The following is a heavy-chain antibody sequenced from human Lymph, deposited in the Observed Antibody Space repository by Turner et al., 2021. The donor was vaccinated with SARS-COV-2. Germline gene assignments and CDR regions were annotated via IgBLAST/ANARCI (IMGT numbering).Heavy chain of an antibody. Sequence: EVQLVESGGGQVKPGESLRLSCAASGFTFSSDSMNGVRQAPGRGLEWVSSISSSSSYIYYADSGKGRFTISRDNAKNSLYLQMNSLRAEDTAVYYCARGDYGDYGTVYFDYWGQGTLVTVSS. CDR1: GFTFSSDS. D-gene: IGHD4-17*01. CDR3: ARGDYGDYGTVYFDY. J-gene: IGHJ4*02. CDR2: ISSSSSYI. V-gene: IGHV3-21*01.